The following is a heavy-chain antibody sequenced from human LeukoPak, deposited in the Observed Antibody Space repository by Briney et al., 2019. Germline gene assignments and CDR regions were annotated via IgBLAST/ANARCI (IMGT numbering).Heavy chain of an antibody. CDR3: ARLGPVVRGVINWFDP. CDR1: GYSFTSYW. Sequence: GESLKISCKGSGYSFTSYWIGWVRQMPGKGLEWMGIIYPGDSDIRYSPSFQGQVTISADKSISTAYLQWSSLKASDTAMYYCARLGPVVRGVINWFDPWGQGTLVTVSS. V-gene: IGHV5-51*01. D-gene: IGHD3-10*01. CDR2: IYPGDSDI. J-gene: IGHJ5*02.